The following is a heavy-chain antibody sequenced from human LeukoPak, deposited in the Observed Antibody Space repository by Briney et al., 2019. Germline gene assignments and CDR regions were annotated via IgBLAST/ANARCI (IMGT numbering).Heavy chain of an antibody. CDR3: AREAETYSSGFYYDQ. CDR2: IYGSGGG. V-gene: IGHV4-4*07. D-gene: IGHD5-18*01. CDR1: GDSFSNYY. Sequence: SETLSLTCNVSGDSFSNYYWSWIRQPAGRELEWIGRIYGSGGGNYNPSLKSRVSISVDKSKNRFSLNLASVTAADTAVYYCAREAETYSSGFYYDQWGQGTLVTVSS. J-gene: IGHJ4*02.